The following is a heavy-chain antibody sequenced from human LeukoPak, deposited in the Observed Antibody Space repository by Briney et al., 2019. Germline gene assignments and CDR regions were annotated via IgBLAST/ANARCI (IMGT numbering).Heavy chain of an antibody. CDR2: INSGGSGT. V-gene: IGHV3-74*01. D-gene: IGHD6-6*01. CDR3: ARSPGSLVHGRYFDL. CDR1: GFNFASNW. Sequence: QPGGSLRLSCAASGFNFASNWMHWVRQTPGKGLVWVSRINSGGSGTSYADSVEGRFTISRDNAKNTLYLQMNSLRAEDTAVYYCARSPGSLVHGRYFDLWGRGTLVTVSS. J-gene: IGHJ2*01.